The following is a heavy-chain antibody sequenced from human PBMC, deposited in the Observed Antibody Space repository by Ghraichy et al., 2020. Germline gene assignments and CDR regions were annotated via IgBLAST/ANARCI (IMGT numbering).Heavy chain of an antibody. Sequence: GESLNISCAASGFTFSSYSMNWVRQAPGKGLEWVSYISSSSSTIYYADSVKGRFTISRDNAKNSLYLQMNSLRDEDTAVYYCASLVVIYYYYMDVWGKGTTVTVSS. V-gene: IGHV3-48*02. J-gene: IGHJ6*03. CDR2: ISSSSSTI. CDR3: ASLVVIYYYYMDV. D-gene: IGHD2-21*01. CDR1: GFTFSSYS.